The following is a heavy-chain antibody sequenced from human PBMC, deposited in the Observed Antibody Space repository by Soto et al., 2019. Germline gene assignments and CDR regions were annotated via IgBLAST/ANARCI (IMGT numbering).Heavy chain of an antibody. CDR1: GFTFSSYA. D-gene: IGHD1-26*01. V-gene: IGHV3-64*01. Sequence: SCAASGFTFSSYAMHWVRQAPGKGLEYVSAISSNGGSTYYANSVKGRFTISRDNSKNTLYLQMGSLRAEDMAVYYCARDSAWEGEPHDAFDIWGQGTMVTVSS. J-gene: IGHJ3*02. CDR3: ARDSAWEGEPHDAFDI. CDR2: ISSNGGST.